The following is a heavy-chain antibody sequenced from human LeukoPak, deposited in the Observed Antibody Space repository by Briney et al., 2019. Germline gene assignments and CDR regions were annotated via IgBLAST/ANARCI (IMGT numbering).Heavy chain of an antibody. V-gene: IGHV4-39*01. D-gene: IGHD6-19*01. CDR2: IYYSGST. CDR3: APQWLGYRYFDL. CDR1: GGSISSSSYY. J-gene: IGHJ2*01. Sequence: SETLSLTCTVSGGSISSSSYYWGWIRQPPGKGLEWIGSIYYSGSTYYNPSLKSRVTISVDTSKNQFSPKLSSVTAADTAVYYCAPQWLGYRYFDLWGRGTLVTVSS.